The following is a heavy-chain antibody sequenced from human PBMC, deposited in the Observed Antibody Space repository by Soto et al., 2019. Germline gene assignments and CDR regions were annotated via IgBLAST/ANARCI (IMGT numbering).Heavy chain of an antibody. CDR2: IYYSGST. CDR1: CGSVSSGSYY. V-gene: IGHV4-61*01. D-gene: IGHD2-21*02. CDR3: AREVGTSRDAFDI. Sequence: SETLSLTCTFSCGSVSSGSYYWSWIRQPPGKELEWIGYIYYSGSTNYNPSLKSRVTISVDTSKNQFSLKLSSVTAADTAVYYCAREVGTSRDAFDIWGQGTMVTVSS. J-gene: IGHJ3*02.